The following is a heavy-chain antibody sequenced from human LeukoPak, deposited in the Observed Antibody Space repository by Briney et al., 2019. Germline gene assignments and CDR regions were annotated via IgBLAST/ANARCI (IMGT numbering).Heavy chain of an antibody. Sequence: GGSLRLSCAASGFTFSSYTMSWVRQAPGKGLEWVSAISGSGGSTYYADSVKGRFTISRDNSKNTLYLQMNSLRAEDTAIYYCAKASRDIPAAGPSGYYFDYWGQGTLVTVSS. CDR2: ISGSGGST. V-gene: IGHV3-23*01. D-gene: IGHD6-13*01. CDR1: GFTFSSYT. J-gene: IGHJ4*02. CDR3: AKASRDIPAAGPSGYYFDY.